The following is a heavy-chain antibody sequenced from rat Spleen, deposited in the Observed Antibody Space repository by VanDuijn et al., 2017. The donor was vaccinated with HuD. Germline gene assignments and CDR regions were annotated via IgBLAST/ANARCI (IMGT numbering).Heavy chain of an antibody. Sequence: EVQLVESGGGLVQPGRSLKLSCAASGFTFSDYNMAWVRQAPKKGLEWVATIIYDGNRTYYRDSVKGRFTISRDNAKSSLYLQMDSLRSEDTATYYCVRYTNYDYYLMDAWGRGTSVTVSS. CDR2: IIYDGNRT. V-gene: IGHV5S10*01. CDR1: GFTFSDYN. J-gene: IGHJ4*01. CDR3: VRYTNYDYYLMDA. D-gene: IGHD1-11*01.